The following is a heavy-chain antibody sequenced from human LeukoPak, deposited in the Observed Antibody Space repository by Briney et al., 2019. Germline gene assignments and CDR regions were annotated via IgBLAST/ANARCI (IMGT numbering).Heavy chain of an antibody. CDR3: ARRWVYDKRAFDA. CDR2: IYHTGST. V-gene: IGHV4-59*08. CDR1: GGSFSGYY. J-gene: IGHJ3*01. D-gene: IGHD3-16*01. Sequence: PSETLSLTCAVYGGSFSGYYWSWIRQPPGKGLEWIAYIYHTGSTDSNPFLRSRVTISLDTSKNQFSLKLNSVTAADTAVYYCARRWVYDKRAFDAWGQGALVTVSS.